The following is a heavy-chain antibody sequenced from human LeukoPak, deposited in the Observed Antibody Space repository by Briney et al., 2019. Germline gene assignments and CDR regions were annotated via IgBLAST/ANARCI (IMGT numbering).Heavy chain of an antibody. CDR1: GFTFDGYG. CDR2: INWNGDST. D-gene: IGHD1-1*01. Sequence: AGGSLRLSCAASGFTFDGYGMSWVRQAPGKGLEWVSGINWNGDSTGYADSVKGRFTISRDNAKNSLYLQMNSLRAEDTALYYCARVGYPQSFDYWGQGTLVTVSS. J-gene: IGHJ4*02. CDR3: ARVGYPQSFDY. V-gene: IGHV3-20*04.